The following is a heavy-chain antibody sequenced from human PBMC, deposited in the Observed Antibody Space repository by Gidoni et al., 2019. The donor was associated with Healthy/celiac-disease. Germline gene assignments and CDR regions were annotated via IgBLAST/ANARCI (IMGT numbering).Heavy chain of an antibody. Sequence: QVQLVESGGGVVQPGRSLRLSCAASGFTFSSYGMHWVRQAPGKGLEWVAVISYDGSNKYYADSVKGRFTISRDNSKNTLYLQMNSLRAEDTAVYYCAKDLCSSTSCYTWYYYGMDVWGQGTTVTVSS. D-gene: IGHD2-2*02. V-gene: IGHV3-30*18. CDR2: ISYDGSNK. J-gene: IGHJ6*02. CDR1: GFTFSSYG. CDR3: AKDLCSSTSCYTWYYYGMDV.